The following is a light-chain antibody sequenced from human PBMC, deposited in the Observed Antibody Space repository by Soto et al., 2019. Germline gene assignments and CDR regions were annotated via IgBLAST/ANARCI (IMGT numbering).Light chain of an antibody. CDR3: QQYNTYAGT. J-gene: IGKJ1*01. CDR1: QSISSL. Sequence: IQMTQSPSTLSASVGDRVTITCRASQSISSLLAWYQQKPGKAPKLLIYDASSLEIGVPSRFSGSGSGTEFTLTISSLQPDDFATYYCQQYNTYAGTFGQGTKVEIK. CDR2: DAS. V-gene: IGKV1-5*01.